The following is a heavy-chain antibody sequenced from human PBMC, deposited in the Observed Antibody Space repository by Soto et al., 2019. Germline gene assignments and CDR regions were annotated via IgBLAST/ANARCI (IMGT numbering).Heavy chain of an antibody. CDR1: RFTFSSFA. J-gene: IGHJ4*02. CDR3: AKVVGSF. D-gene: IGHD3-10*01. V-gene: IGHV3-30*18. Sequence: LRLSCAASRFTFSSFAMHWVRQAPGKGLEWVAVISYDGSDKYYADSVEGRFTISRDNSKNTLYLQMNSLRTEDTAVYYCAKVVGSFWGQGTLVTVS. CDR2: ISYDGSDK.